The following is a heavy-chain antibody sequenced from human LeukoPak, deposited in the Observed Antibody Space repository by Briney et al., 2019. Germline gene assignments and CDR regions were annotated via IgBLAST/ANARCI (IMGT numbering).Heavy chain of an antibody. CDR3: ARTAARRFDY. CDR2: INPNSGGT. Sequence: ASVKVSCKASGYTFTGYYMHWVRQAPGQGLEWMGRINPNSGGTNYAQKFQGRVTMTRDTSISTAYMELSSLRSEDTAVYYCARTAARRFDYWGQGTLVTVSS. J-gene: IGHJ4*02. V-gene: IGHV1-2*06. CDR1: GYTFTGYY. D-gene: IGHD6-6*01.